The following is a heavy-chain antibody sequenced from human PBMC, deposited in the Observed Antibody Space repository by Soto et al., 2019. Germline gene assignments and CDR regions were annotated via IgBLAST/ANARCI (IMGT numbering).Heavy chain of an antibody. CDR2: ISYDGSNK. D-gene: IGHD5-18*01. CDR1: VFTFSSYA. J-gene: IGHJ4*02. CDR3: ARDGSWIQLYYFDY. Sequence: RLSCAASVFTFSSYARHCVRQAPVKGLEWVAVISYDGSNKYYADSVKGRFTISRDNSKNTLYLQMNSLRAEDTAVYYCARDGSWIQLYYFDYWGQGTLVTVSS. V-gene: IGHV3-30-3*01.